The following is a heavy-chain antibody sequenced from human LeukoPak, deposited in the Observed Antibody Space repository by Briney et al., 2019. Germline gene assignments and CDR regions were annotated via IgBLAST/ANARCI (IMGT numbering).Heavy chain of an antibody. V-gene: IGHV3-21*01. J-gene: IGHJ4*02. D-gene: IGHD2-2*01. Sequence: PGGSLRLSCADSGFTFSSYSMNWVRQAPGKGLEWVSSISSSSIYIYYADSVKGRFSVSRDNAKNSLYLQMNSLRAEDTAVYYCATRIVPAAMHDYWGQGTLVTVSS. CDR1: GFTFSSYS. CDR3: ATRIVPAAMHDY. CDR2: ISSSSIYI.